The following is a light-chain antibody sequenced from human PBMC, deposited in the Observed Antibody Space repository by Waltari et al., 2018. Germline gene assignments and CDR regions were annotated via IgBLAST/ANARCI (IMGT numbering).Light chain of an antibody. CDR3: QQYYNYPRT. CDR1: QSIDTW. CDR2: RAS. V-gene: IGKV1-5*03. Sequence: DIQMTQSPSTLSPSVGDRVPITCRASQSIDTWLAWYQQKPGKAPKLLIYRASSLQSGVPSGFSGSGSGTEFTLTISSLQPDDFATYYCQQYYNYPRTFGQGTKVEIK. J-gene: IGKJ1*01.